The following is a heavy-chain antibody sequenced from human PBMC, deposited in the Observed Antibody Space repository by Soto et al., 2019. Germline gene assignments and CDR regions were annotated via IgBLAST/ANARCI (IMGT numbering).Heavy chain of an antibody. D-gene: IGHD6-13*01. V-gene: IGHV3-7*03. J-gene: IGHJ3*02. Sequence: PGGSLRLSCAASGFTFSSYWMTWVRQAPGKGLEWVANIKQDGSEKYYADSVKGRFTISRDNAKNSLYLQMNSLRAEDTALYYCARGVIAAALVVIWGQGTMVT. CDR3: ARGVIAAALVVI. CDR1: GFTFSSYW. CDR2: IKQDGSEK.